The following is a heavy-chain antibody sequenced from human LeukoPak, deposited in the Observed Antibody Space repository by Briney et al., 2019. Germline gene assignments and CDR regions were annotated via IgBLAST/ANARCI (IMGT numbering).Heavy chain of an antibody. CDR2: IYSRGST. CDR3: ARGRYSCSYFDY. D-gene: IGHD5-18*01. J-gene: IGHJ4*02. CDR1: GFTVSSNY. Sequence: GGSLEPSFAGPGFTVSSNYMSWVRQAPGKGLEWVSFIYSRGSTYYADSVKGRFTISRHNSKNTLYLQMNSLRAEDTAVYYCARGRYSCSYFDYWGQGTLVTVSS. V-gene: IGHV3-53*04.